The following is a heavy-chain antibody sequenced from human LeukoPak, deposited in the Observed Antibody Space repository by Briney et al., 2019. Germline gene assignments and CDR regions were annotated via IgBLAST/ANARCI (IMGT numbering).Heavy chain of an antibody. V-gene: IGHV3-23*01. CDR1: GFIFSSYA. D-gene: IGHD6-19*01. J-gene: IGHJ4*02. CDR2: ISGSGGYT. CDR3: AKAYDSGWSTYY. Sequence: PGGSLRLSCAASGFIFSSYAVSWVRQAPGKGLEWVSSISGSGGYTYYADSVKGRFTISRDNSKNTLYLQMNSLRAEDTAVYYCAKAYDSGWSTYYWGQGTLVTVSS.